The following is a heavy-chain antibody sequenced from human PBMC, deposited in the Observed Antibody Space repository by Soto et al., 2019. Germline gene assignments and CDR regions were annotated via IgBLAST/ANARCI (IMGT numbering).Heavy chain of an antibody. Sequence: SVKVSCKASGGTFSSYAISWVRQAPGQGLEWMGGIIPIFGTANYAQKFQGRVTITADKSTSTAYMELSSLRSEDTAVYYCAREGAACGSGDCYYYGMDVWGQGTTVTVSS. CDR2: IIPIFGTA. J-gene: IGHJ6*02. CDR1: GGTFSSYA. D-gene: IGHD3-3*01. V-gene: IGHV1-69*06. CDR3: AREGAACGSGDCYYYGMDV.